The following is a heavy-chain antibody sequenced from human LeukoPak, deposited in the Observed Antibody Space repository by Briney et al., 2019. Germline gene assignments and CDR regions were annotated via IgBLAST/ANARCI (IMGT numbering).Heavy chain of an antibody. D-gene: IGHD5-18*01. CDR1: GASIRNYY. CDR3: RREVNSQAPYRGYDLPRGLRQKYSYGYSLYDY. CDR2: IVPSGST. Sequence: SETLSLTCTVSGASIRNYYWSWIRQPAGKGLEWIGRIVPSGSTNYNPSLKRRVTISEDTPKNQFSLNLSSVTAAATPVIYCRREVNSQAPYRGYDLPRGLRQKYSYGYSLYDYWGKENGVSVST. V-gene: IGHV4-4*07. J-gene: IGHJ4*02.